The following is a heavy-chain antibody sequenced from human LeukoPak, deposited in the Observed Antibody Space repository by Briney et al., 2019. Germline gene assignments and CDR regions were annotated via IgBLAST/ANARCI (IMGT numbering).Heavy chain of an antibody. Sequence: ASVKVSCKASGGTFSSYAIIWVRQATGQGLEWMGWMNPNSGNTVYAQKFQGRVTMTRDTSISTAYMELSSLRSEDTAMYYCARKNYCSGGSCYSRRWFDPWGQGTLVTVSS. CDR1: GGTFSSYA. V-gene: IGHV1-8*02. CDR3: ARKNYCSGGSCYSRRWFDP. D-gene: IGHD2-15*01. J-gene: IGHJ5*02. CDR2: MNPNSGNT.